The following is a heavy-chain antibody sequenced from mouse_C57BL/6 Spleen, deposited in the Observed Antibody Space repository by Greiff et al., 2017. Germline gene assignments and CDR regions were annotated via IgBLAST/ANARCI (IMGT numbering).Heavy chain of an antibody. CDR1: GYAFSSYW. V-gene: IGHV1-80*01. D-gene: IGHD2-4*01. Sequence: QVQLQQSGAELVKPGASVKISCKASGYAFSSYWMNWVKQRPGKGLEWIGQIYPGDGDTNYNGKFKGKATLTADKSSSTAYMQLSSLTSEDSAVYCCARFDYDGGPWFAYWGQGTLVTVSA. J-gene: IGHJ3*01. CDR2: IYPGDGDT. CDR3: ARFDYDGGPWFAY.